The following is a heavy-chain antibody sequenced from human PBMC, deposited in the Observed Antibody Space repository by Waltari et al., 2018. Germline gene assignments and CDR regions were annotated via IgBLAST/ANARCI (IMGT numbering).Heavy chain of an antibody. CDR3: AREALGGTKAFDM. CDR1: GYTFTAYY. V-gene: IGHV1-2*02. J-gene: IGHJ3*02. D-gene: IGHD1-7*01. Sequence: QIQIMQSGAEVKKPGASVKVSCQASGYTFTAYYIPWARQAPGQGLEWMGWVNSNTGVADCAQSFQGRVTVTRDTSISTVYMELSGLTSDDTAVYYCAREALGGTKAFDMWGQGTMVTVSS. CDR2: VNSNTGVA.